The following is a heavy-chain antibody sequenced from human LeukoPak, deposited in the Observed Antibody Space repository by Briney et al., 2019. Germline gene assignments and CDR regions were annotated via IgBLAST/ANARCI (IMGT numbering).Heavy chain of an antibody. CDR2: ISGSGGST. CDR1: AFTFSSYA. V-gene: IGHV3-23*01. D-gene: IGHD6-13*01. Sequence: PGGSLRLSCAASAFTFSSYAMSWVRQAPGKGLEWVSVISGSGGSTFYADSVKGRFTISRDNSKNTLYLQMNSLRAEDTAVYYCAGFWYPTYYYYYMDVWGKGTTVTISS. J-gene: IGHJ6*03. CDR3: AGFWYPTYYYYYMDV.